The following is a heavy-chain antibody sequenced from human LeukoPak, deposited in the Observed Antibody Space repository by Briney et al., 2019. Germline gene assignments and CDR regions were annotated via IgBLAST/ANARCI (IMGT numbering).Heavy chain of an antibody. J-gene: IGHJ6*02. D-gene: IGHD4-17*01. V-gene: IGHV1-69*04. CDR3: ARAHGDYSERYYGMDV. CDR2: VIPILGIA. CDR1: GGTFSSYA. Sequence: SVKVSCKASGGTFSSYAISWVRQAPGQGLEWMGRVIPILGIANYAQKFQGRVTITADKSTSTAYMELSSLRFEDTAVYYCARAHGDYSERYYGMDVWGQGTTVTVSS.